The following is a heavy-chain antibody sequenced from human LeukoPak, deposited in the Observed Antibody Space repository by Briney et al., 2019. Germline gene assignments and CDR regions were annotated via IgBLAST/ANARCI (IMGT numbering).Heavy chain of an antibody. J-gene: IGHJ4*02. Sequence: SQTLSLTCVVSGDSVSSKNGAWNWIRRSPSRGLEWLGRTYYRSKWYNDYAESMEGRMTISQDTSKNQYSLHLNSVTPDDTAVYYCARDFGTTGWHTFDYWGQGTLVTVSS. D-gene: IGHD6-19*01. CDR1: GDSVSSKNGA. CDR2: TYYRSKWYN. CDR3: ARDFGTTGWHTFDY. V-gene: IGHV6-1*01.